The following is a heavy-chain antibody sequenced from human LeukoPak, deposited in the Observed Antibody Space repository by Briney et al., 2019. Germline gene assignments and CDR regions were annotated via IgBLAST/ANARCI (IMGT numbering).Heavy chain of an antibody. CDR3: ARVFWKMATP. CDR2: IYYSGST. V-gene: IGHV4-39*01. CDR1: GGSISSSSYY. Sequence: ASETLSLTCTVSGGSISSSSYYWGWIRQPPGKGLEWIGSIYYSGSTYYNPSLKSRVTISVDTSKNQFSLKLSSVTAADTAVYYCARVFWKMATPWGQGILVTVSS. J-gene: IGHJ5*02. D-gene: IGHD5-24*01.